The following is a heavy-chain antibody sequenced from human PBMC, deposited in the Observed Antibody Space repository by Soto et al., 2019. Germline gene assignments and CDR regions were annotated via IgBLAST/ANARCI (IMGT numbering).Heavy chain of an antibody. Sequence: EASVKVSCKASGYTFTSYGISWVRQATGQGLEWMGWISAYNGNTNYAQKLQGRVTMTTDTSTSTAYMELRSLRSDDTAVYYCAREVYGDYLWWFDPWGQGTLVTVSS. CDR2: ISAYNGNT. J-gene: IGHJ5*02. CDR3: AREVYGDYLWWFDP. V-gene: IGHV1-18*04. D-gene: IGHD4-17*01. CDR1: GYTFTSYG.